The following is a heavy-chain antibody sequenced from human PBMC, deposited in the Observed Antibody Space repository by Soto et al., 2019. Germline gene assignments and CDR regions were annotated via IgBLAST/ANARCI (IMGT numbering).Heavy chain of an antibody. Sequence: GGSLRLSCADSGFSISRFGVNWVRQAPGKGLEWVALISYDGSNKYYADSVKGRFTISRDNSKNTLYLQMNSLRAEDTAVYYCAKSEAYSSSLALDAFDIWGQGTMVTVSS. J-gene: IGHJ3*02. V-gene: IGHV3-30*18. CDR1: GFSISRFG. D-gene: IGHD6-6*01. CDR2: ISYDGSNK. CDR3: AKSEAYSSSLALDAFDI.